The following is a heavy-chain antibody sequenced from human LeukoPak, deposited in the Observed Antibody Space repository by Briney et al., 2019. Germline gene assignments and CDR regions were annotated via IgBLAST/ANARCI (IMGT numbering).Heavy chain of an antibody. CDR1: GFTFSSYS. Sequence: PGGSLRPSCAASGFTFSSYSMNWVRQAPGKGLEWVSSISSSSSYIYYADSVKGRFTISRDNAKNSLYLRMNSLRAEDTAVYYCARGRDFWSGYYAPTKNFDYWGQGTLVTVSS. J-gene: IGHJ4*02. CDR2: ISSSSSYI. CDR3: ARGRDFWSGYYAPTKNFDY. D-gene: IGHD3-3*01. V-gene: IGHV3-21*01.